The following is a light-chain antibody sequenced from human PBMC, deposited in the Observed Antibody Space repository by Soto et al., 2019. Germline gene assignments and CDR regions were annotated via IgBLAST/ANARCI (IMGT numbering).Light chain of an antibody. CDR3: QQYNSYLFT. CDR2: DAS. V-gene: IGKV1-5*01. CDR1: QSISRS. J-gene: IGKJ3*01. Sequence: DIQMTQTPSTLSASVGDRVTITCRASQSISRSLAWYQQKPGKAPNLLIYDASSLESGVPSRFSGSGFGTEFTLTISSLQPDDFATYYCQQYNSYLFTFGPGTTVDIK.